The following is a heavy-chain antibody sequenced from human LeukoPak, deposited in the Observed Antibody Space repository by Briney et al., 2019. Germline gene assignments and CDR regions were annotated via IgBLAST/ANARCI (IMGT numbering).Heavy chain of an antibody. CDR1: GGSISSYY. Sequence: PSETLSLTCTVSGGSISSYYWSWIRQPPGKGLEWIGYIYYSGSTNYNPSLKSRVTISVDTSKNQFSLKLSSVTAADTAVYYCAGGGYYGMDVWGQGTTVTVSS. CDR2: IYYSGST. V-gene: IGHV4-59*01. J-gene: IGHJ6*02. CDR3: AGGGYYGMDV.